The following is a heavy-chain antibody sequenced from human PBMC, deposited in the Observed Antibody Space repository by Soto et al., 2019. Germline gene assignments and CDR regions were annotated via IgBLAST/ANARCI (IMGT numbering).Heavy chain of an antibody. Sequence: GEALKLSCKGSGYRFIRYWIGWGRQTPGKGLEWMGIIHPGDSDARYSPSFRGQVTISVDKSTSTAYLQWSSPKASDSAMYYCVCDTAVTYSYYDMDDWGQGTTVTVSS. J-gene: IGHJ6*02. CDR1: GYRFIRYW. CDR2: IHPGDSDA. V-gene: IGHV5-51*01. CDR3: VCDTAVTYSYYDMDD. D-gene: IGHD5-18*01.